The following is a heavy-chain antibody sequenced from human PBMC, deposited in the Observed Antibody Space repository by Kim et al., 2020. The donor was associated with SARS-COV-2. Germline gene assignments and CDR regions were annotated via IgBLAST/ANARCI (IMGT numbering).Heavy chain of an antibody. D-gene: IGHD3-10*01. CDR3: VRDEHSSGSYRDY. J-gene: IGHJ4*02. CDR2: ISASNSYT. Sequence: ASVKVSCKTSGYTFTNYGVSWVRQAPGQGLEWMGWISASNSYTNYAQKFQDRVTMTTETSTSTAYMELRSLRSDDTAMYYCVRDEHSSGSYRDYWGQGTLVTVSS. V-gene: IGHV1-18*04. CDR1: GYTFTNYG.